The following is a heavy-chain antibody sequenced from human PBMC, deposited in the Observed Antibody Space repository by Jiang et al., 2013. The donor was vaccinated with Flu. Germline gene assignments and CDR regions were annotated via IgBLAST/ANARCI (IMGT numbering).Heavy chain of an antibody. D-gene: IGHD3-3*01. V-gene: IGHV4-38-2*02. J-gene: IGHJ5*02. CDR3: ARDRSIQGWSGYYNNWFDP. Sequence: GSGLVKPSETLSLTCAVSGYSISSGYYWGWIRQPPGKGLEWIGSIYHSGSTYYNPSLKSRVTISVDTSKNQFSLKLSSVTAADTAAYYCARDRSIQGWSGYYNNWFDPWGQGTLVTVSS. CDR2: IYHSGST. CDR1: GYSISSGYY.